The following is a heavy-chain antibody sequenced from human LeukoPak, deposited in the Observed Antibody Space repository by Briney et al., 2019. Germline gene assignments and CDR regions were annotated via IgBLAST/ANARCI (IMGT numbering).Heavy chain of an antibody. D-gene: IGHD4-17*01. Sequence: QAGGSLRLSCSASGFTFSTYGMHWVRQAPGKGLEWVALISYDGGHNYYADSVKGRVTISRDNSKNTLYLQMNSLRPEDTAVYYCAKTFGDYAGGNWYIDRWGRGTLVTVSS. CDR2: ISYDGGHN. CDR1: GFTFSTYG. CDR3: AKTFGDYAGGNWYIDR. V-gene: IGHV3-30*18. J-gene: IGHJ2*01.